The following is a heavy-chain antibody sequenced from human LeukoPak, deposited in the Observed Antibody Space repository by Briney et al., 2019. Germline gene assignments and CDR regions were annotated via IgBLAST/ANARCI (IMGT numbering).Heavy chain of an antibody. CDR3: ARALVAGVALNALDI. Sequence: GGSLRLSCAASGFSFSSYWMHWVRQAPGKGLVWVARIQYDGSTTNFADSVKGRFTISRDNAKKTLYVQMNSLRAEDTAVYYCARALVAGVALNALDIWGRGTMVTVSS. CDR2: IQYDGSTT. CDR1: GFSFSSYW. J-gene: IGHJ3*02. D-gene: IGHD2-15*01. V-gene: IGHV3-74*01.